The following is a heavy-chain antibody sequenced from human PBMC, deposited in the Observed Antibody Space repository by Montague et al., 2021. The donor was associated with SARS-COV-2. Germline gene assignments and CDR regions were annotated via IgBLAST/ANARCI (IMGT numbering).Heavy chain of an antibody. V-gene: IGHV4-39*01. D-gene: IGHD3-22*01. CDR1: GGSISSSSYY. Sequence: SETLSLTCTVSGGSISSSSYYWGWIRQPPGKGLEWIGSIYYTGSTYYNPSLKSRVTISVDTSKNQFSLKLSSVTAADTAVYYCARHGYYDTYDAFDIWGQGTMVTVSS. CDR2: IYYTGST. J-gene: IGHJ3*02. CDR3: ARHGYYDTYDAFDI.